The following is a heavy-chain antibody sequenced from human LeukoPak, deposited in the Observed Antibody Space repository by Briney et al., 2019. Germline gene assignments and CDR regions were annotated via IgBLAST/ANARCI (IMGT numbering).Heavy chain of an antibody. CDR1: GYTFTDYQ. V-gene: IGHV1-2*02. CDR2: IDPNSGGT. CDR3: ARGMDTANY. J-gene: IGHJ4*02. D-gene: IGHD5-18*01. Sequence: ASVKDTCQASGYTFTDYQMHGLRQAPGQGLAWIGWIDPNSGGTNYAQKFQGRVTMTRDTSISTAYMELSRLRSDDTAVYYCARGMDTANYWGQGTLVTVSS.